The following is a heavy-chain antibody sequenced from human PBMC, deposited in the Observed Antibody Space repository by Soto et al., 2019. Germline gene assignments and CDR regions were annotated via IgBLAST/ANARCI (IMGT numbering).Heavy chain of an antibody. V-gene: IGHV4-34*01. CDR2: IKDGGRT. J-gene: IGHJ4*02. D-gene: IGHD5-12*01. Sequence: QVQLQQWGAGLLKPSETLSLNCAVNGGSLSGYYWSWIRQPPGKGLEWIGEIKDGGRTNYSPSLKSRATISSYTSNNQFSLRLYSVTAADTGVDYGARGQEGLVATHWDQGTLVTVTS. CDR1: GGSLSGYY. CDR3: ARGQEGLVATH.